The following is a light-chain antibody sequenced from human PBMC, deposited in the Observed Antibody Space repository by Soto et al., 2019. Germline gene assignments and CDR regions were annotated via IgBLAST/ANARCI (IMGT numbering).Light chain of an antibody. CDR1: QSVLYSSNNKNY. CDR2: WAS. Sequence: DIVMTQSPDSLAVSLGERATINCKSSQSVLYSSNNKNYLAWYQQKPGQPPKLLIYWASTRESGVPDRFSAGGSGTDFTLTISSLQAEDEAIYYCQQYYTTPLTFGGGTKVEIK. J-gene: IGKJ4*01. V-gene: IGKV4-1*01. CDR3: QQYYTTPLT.